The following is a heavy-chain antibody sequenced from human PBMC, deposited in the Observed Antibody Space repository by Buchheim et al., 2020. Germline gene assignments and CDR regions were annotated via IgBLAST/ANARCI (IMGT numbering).Heavy chain of an antibody. J-gene: IGHJ5*02. V-gene: IGHV1-46*01. D-gene: IGHD6-6*01. CDR1: GYTFTSYY. CDR2: INPGGGST. CDR3: ARGGDSEYNNSWVWVDP. Sequence: QVQLVQSGAEVKKPGASVKVSCKASGYTFTSYYIHWVRQAPGHGLEWMGIINPGGGSTSYAQKFQGRVTMTRDTSTNTVYMEQSSLRSEDTAVCYCARGGDSEYNNSWVWVDPWGQGTL.